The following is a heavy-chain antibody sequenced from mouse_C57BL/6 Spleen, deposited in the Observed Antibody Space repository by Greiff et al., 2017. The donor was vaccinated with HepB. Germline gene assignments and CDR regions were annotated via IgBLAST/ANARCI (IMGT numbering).Heavy chain of an antibody. CDR3: ARVTTGAMDY. CDR1: GFTFSDFY. J-gene: IGHJ4*01. CDR2: SRNKANDYTT. V-gene: IGHV7-1*01. D-gene: IGHD1-1*01. Sequence: DVKLVESGGGLVQSGRSLRLSCATSGFTFSDFYMEWVRQAPGKGLEWIAASRNKANDYTTEYSASVKGRFIVSRDTSQSILYLQMNALRAEDTAIYYCARVTTGAMDYWGQGTSVTVSS.